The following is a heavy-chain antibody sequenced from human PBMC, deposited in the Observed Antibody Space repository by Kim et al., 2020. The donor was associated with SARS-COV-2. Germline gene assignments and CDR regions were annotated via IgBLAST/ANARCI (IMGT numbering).Heavy chain of an antibody. D-gene: IGHD3-3*01. V-gene: IGHV4-34*01. Sequence: RKSRVTISVDTSKNQFSLKLSSVTAADTAVYYCARGRSGYLNTKDYFDYWGQGTLVTVSS. J-gene: IGHJ4*02. CDR3: ARGRSGYLNTKDYFDY.